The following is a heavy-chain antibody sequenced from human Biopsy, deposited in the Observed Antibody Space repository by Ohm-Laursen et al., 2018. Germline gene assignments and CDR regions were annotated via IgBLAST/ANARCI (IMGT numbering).Heavy chain of an antibody. D-gene: IGHD6-19*01. CDR1: GGSFSGYY. Sequence: TLSFTCTVYGGSFSGYYWSWIRQPTGKGLEGLGEINHSGSTNYNPSLKSRVTISVNTSKNQYSLKLSSVTAADTAVYYCARGRLRAVARFDYWGQGTLVTVSS. CDR3: ARGRLRAVARFDY. V-gene: IGHV4-34*01. J-gene: IGHJ4*02. CDR2: INHSGST.